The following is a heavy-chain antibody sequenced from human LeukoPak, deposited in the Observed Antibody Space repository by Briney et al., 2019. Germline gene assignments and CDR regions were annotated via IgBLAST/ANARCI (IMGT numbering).Heavy chain of an antibody. D-gene: IGHD6-19*01. CDR2: ISSSGSTI. CDR3: ARARQWLVDAFDI. Sequence: QTGGSLRLSCAASGFTSSSYGMHWIRQAPGKGLEWVSYISSSGSTIYYADSVKGRFTISRDNAKNSLCLQMNSLRAEDTAVYYCARARQWLVDAFDIWGQGTMVTVSS. J-gene: IGHJ3*02. V-gene: IGHV3-48*04. CDR1: GFTSSSYG.